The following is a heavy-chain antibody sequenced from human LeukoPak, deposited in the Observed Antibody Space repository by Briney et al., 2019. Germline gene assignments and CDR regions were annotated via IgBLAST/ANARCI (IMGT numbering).Heavy chain of an antibody. CDR3: VRPRSPASNDGGY. V-gene: IGHV3-21*01. CDR2: ISSTSSYK. D-gene: IGHD1-1*01. Sequence: GGSLRLSCEASGFTFSSYSMKWVRQAPGKGLEWVSCISSTSSYKYYADSVKGRFTISRDNAKNSLYLQLNSLRAEDTALYYCVRPRSPASNDGGYWGQGTLITVSS. J-gene: IGHJ4*02. CDR1: GFTFSSYS.